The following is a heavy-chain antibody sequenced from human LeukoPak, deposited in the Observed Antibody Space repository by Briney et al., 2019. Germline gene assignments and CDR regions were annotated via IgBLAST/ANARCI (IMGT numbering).Heavy chain of an antibody. D-gene: IGHD1-1*01. CDR1: GFTFHSYW. V-gene: IGHV3-7*01. Sequence: PGGSLRLSCEASGFTFHSYWMSWVRQAPGKGLEWVANINGDGREEYYVDSLKGRFTISRDNAKNSLYLQMNGLRAGDTAVYYCARSPEKGTVDYWGQGTLVTVSA. CDR3: ARSPEKGTVDY. CDR2: INGDGREE. J-gene: IGHJ4*02.